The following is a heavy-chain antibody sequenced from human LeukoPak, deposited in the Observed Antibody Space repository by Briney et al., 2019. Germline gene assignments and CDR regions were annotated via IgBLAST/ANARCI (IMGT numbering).Heavy chain of an antibody. CDR2: IYYSGST. CDR3: ARQTGSGLFILP. CDR1: GGSISSYY. D-gene: IGHD3/OR15-3a*01. V-gene: IGHV4-59*08. J-gene: IGHJ4*02. Sequence: PSETLSLTCTVSGGSISSYYWSWIRQPPGKGLEWIGYIYYSGSTNYNPSLKSRVTISVDTSKNQFSLRLTSVTAADTAVYYCARQTGSGLFILPGGQGTLLTVSS.